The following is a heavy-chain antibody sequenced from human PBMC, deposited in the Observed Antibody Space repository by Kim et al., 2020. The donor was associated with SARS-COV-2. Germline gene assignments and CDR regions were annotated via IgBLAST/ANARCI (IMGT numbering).Heavy chain of an antibody. Sequence: GGSLRLSCAASGFTVSSNYMTWVRQAPGKGLEWVSVIYSGGSTYYADSVKGRFTISRDNSKNTPYLQMNSLRAEDTAVYYCARDLRRGWYSGGNFYYWG. CDR1: GFTVSSNY. CDR3: ARDLRRGWYSGGNFYY. CDR2: IYSGGST. D-gene: IGHD6-19*01. J-gene: IGHJ4*01. V-gene: IGHV3-53*01.